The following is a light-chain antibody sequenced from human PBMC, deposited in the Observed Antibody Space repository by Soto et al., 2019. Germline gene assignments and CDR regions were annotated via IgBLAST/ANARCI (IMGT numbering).Light chain of an antibody. CDR2: DGT. CDR3: CSYVTTPEI. V-gene: IGLV2-11*01. CDR1: SSDVDDYRY. J-gene: IGLJ1*01. Sequence: QSALAQPRSVSRSPGQLLTISCTGTSSDVDDYRYVSWYQQYPGKAPKLVIYDGTKRPSGAPDRFSGSNSGNTSSLTISGLQAEDEADYYCCSYVTTPEIFGTGTKGTVL.